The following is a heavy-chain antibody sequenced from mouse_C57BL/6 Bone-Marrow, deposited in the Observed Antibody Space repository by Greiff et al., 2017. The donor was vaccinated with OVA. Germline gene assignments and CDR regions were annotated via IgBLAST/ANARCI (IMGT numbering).Heavy chain of an antibody. D-gene: IGHD1-1*01. V-gene: IGHV14-3*01. CDR1: GFNIKNTY. CDR3: ARGNFGSSVYAMDY. J-gene: IGHJ4*01. Sequence: VQLQQSVAGLVRPGASVKLSCTASGFNIKNTYMHWVKQRPEQGLEWIGRIDPANDNTKYAPQFQGKATMTADTSSNTAYLPLSSLSSEDTAVYCGARGNFGSSVYAMDYWGQGTAVTVSS. CDR2: IDPANDNT.